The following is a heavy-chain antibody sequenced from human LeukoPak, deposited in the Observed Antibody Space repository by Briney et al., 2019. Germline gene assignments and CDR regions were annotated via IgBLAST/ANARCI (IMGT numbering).Heavy chain of an antibody. CDR3: AKVAFWSGYAYFDY. V-gene: IGHV3-74*01. D-gene: IGHD3-3*01. J-gene: IGHJ4*02. CDR1: GFTFSSSW. CDR2: MNSDGSTT. Sequence: GGSLRLSCVVSGFTFSSSWMHWVRQAPGEALVWVSRMNSDGSTTNYADSVKGRFTISRDNSKNTLYLQMNSLRAEDTAVYYCAKVAFWSGYAYFDYWGQGTLVTVSS.